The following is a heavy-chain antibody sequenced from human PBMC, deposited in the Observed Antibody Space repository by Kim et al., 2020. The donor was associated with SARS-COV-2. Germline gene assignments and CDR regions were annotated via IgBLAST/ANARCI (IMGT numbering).Heavy chain of an antibody. V-gene: IGHV4-59*13. J-gene: IGHJ2*01. Sequence: SETLSLTCTVSGGSISSYYWSWIRQPPGKGLEWIGYIYYSGSTNYNPSLKSRVTISVDTSKNQFSLKLSSVTAADTAVYYCARENRDFWSGYYAYWYFDLWGRGTLVTVSS. D-gene: IGHD3-3*01. CDR1: GGSISSYY. CDR2: IYYSGST. CDR3: ARENRDFWSGYYAYWYFDL.